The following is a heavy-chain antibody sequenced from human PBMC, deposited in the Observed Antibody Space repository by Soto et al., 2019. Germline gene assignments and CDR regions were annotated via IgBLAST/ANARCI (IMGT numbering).Heavy chain of an antibody. V-gene: IGHV6-1*01. CDR3: ARVPGNFWSGYYKGFDY. CDR2: TYYRSKWYN. CDR1: GDSVSSNSAA. D-gene: IGHD3-3*01. Sequence: SQTLSLTCAISGDSVSSNSAAWNWISQSPSRGLEWLGRTYYRSKWYNDYAVSVKSRITINPDTSKNQFSLQLNSVTPEDTAVYYCARVPGNFWSGYYKGFDYWGQGTLVTVSS. J-gene: IGHJ4*02.